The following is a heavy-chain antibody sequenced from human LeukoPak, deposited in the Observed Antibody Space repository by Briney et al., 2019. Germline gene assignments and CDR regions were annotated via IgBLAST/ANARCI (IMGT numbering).Heavy chain of an antibody. CDR1: GFTVSSNY. Sequence: GGSLRLSCAASGFTVSSNYMSWVRQAPGKGLESVSVIYSGGSTYYSDSVKGRFTISRDNSKNTLYLQMNSLRAEDTAVYYCARTRPNSGYDRYYYYMDVWGKGTTVTVSS. CDR3: ARTRPNSGYDRYYYYMDV. CDR2: IYSGGST. V-gene: IGHV3-53*01. D-gene: IGHD5-12*01. J-gene: IGHJ6*03.